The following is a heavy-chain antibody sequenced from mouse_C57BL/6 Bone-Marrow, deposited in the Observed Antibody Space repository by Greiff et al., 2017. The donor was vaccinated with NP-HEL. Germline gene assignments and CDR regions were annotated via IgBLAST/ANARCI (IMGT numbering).Heavy chain of an antibody. V-gene: IGHV1-75*01. J-gene: IGHJ2*01. CDR2: IFPGSGST. D-gene: IGHD1-1*01. CDR1: GYTFTDYY. CDR3: ARLGTTVVANDYFDY. Sequence: VQLQQSGPELVKPGASVKISCKASGYTFTDYYINWVKQRPGQGLEWIGWIFPGSGSTYYNEKFKGKATLTVDKSSSTAYMLLSSLTSEDSAVYFCARLGTTVVANDYFDYWGQGTTLTVSS.